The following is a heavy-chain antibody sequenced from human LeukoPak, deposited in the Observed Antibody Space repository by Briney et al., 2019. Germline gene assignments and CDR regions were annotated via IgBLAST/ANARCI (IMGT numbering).Heavy chain of an antibody. CDR2: IYYSGST. CDR1: GGSISSYY. J-gene: IGHJ5*02. V-gene: IGHV4-59*01. Sequence: SETLSLTCTVSGGSISSYYWSWIRQPPGKGLEWIGYIYYSGSTNYNPSLKSRVTISVDTSKNQFSLKLSSVTAADTAVYYCAMHHCYDILTGYYIGWFDPWGQGTLVTVSS. D-gene: IGHD3-9*01. CDR3: AMHHCYDILTGYYIGWFDP.